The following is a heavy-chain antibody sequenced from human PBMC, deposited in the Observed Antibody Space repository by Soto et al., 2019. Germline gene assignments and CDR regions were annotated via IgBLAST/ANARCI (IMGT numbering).Heavy chain of an antibody. V-gene: IGHV4-34*01. J-gene: IGHJ3*02. CDR2: INHSGST. D-gene: IGHD1-26*01. CDR1: GGCFSGYY. CDR3: ARGTVGVYGAFDI. Sequence: QVQLQQWGAGLLKPSETLSLTCAVYGGCFSGYYWSWIRQPPGKGLEWIGEINHSGSTNYNPSLKSRVAISVHTSKNQFSLKLSSVTAADTAVYYCARGTVGVYGAFDIWGQGTMVTVSS.